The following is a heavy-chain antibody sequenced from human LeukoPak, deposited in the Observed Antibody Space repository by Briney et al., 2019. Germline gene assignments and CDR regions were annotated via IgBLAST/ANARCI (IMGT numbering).Heavy chain of an antibody. D-gene: IGHD6-6*01. V-gene: IGHV3-21*01. CDR1: GFTFSSYS. Sequence: PGRSLRLSCAASGFTFSSYSMNWVRQAPGKGLEWVSSISSSSSYIHYADSVKGRFTISRDNAKNSLYLQMNSLRVEDTAVYYCARGKGGAARSWGQGTLVTVSS. CDR2: ISSSSSYI. CDR3: ARGKGGAARS. J-gene: IGHJ5*02.